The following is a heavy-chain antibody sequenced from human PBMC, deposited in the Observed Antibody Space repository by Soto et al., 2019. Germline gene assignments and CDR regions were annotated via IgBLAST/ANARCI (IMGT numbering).Heavy chain of an antibody. V-gene: IGHV3-23*01. CDR3: TKCGVRFLEWLGDV. D-gene: IGHD3-3*01. CDR2: ISDSGGRT. CDR1: GFSFISYA. J-gene: IGHJ6*02. Sequence: DVQLLESGGGLVQPGKSLRLSCAASGFSFISYAMSWVRQVPGKRLEWVSSISDSGGRTFYAESVEGRFTISRDDSTSTLFLQMNSLRAEDTAIYYCTKCGVRFLEWLGDVWGQGTTVTVSS.